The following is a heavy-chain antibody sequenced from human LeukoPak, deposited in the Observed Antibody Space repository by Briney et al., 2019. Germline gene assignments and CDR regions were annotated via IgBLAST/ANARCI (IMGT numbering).Heavy chain of an antibody. CDR3: ARNSGSSWYGGVSYYYYMDV. CDR2: MSPNSGNT. Sequence: ASVKVSCKASGYTYTSYDINWVRQATGQGLEWMGWMSPNSGNTGYAQKFQGRVTITWNTSISTAYMELSSLRSEDTAVYYCARNSGSSWYGGVSYYYYMDVWGKGATVTVSS. CDR1: GYTYTSYD. V-gene: IGHV1-8*03. D-gene: IGHD6-13*01. J-gene: IGHJ6*03.